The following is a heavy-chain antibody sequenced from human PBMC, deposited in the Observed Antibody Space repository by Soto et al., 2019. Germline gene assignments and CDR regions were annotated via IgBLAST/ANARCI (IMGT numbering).Heavy chain of an antibody. CDR3: ASQRQDYGGLYYYYGMDV. J-gene: IGHJ6*02. V-gene: IGHV1-18*01. Sequence: ASVKVSCKASGYTFTSYGISWVRQAPGQGLEWMGWISAYNGNTNYAQKLQGRVTMTTDTSTSTAYMELRSLRSDDTAVYYCASQRQDYGGLYYYYGMDVWGQGTTVKVSS. CDR1: GYTFTSYG. D-gene: IGHD4-17*01. CDR2: ISAYNGNT.